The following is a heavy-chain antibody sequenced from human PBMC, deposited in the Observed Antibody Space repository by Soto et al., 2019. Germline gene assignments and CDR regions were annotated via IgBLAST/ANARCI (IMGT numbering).Heavy chain of an antibody. CDR3: ARLGPYGSESYSFRYNWFDP. CDR1: GFTVSSSH. V-gene: IGHV3-53*01. D-gene: IGHD3-10*01. CDR2: IYSGGSS. J-gene: IGHJ5*02. Sequence: GGSLRLSCTTSGFTVSSSHMTWVRQAPGKGLEWVSVIYSGGSSYYAVSVQGRFTISRDNSKNTVYLQMNSLRGEDTAMYYCARLGPYGSESYSFRYNWFDPWGQGPQVTVSS.